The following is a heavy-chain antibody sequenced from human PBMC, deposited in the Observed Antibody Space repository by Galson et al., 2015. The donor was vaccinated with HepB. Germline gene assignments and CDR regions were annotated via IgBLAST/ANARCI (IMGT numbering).Heavy chain of an antibody. Sequence: SVKVSCKASGSTFTSNSIHWVRQAPGQGLEWMGWINVATGETSYSEKLQGRVTFTRDTSASTAYMELSSLRSEDTAVYYCARDDVVGKRGGNFDYWGQGTLVTVSS. J-gene: IGHJ4*02. CDR1: GSTFTSNS. CDR2: INVATGET. D-gene: IGHD2-21*01. CDR3: ARDDVVGKRGGNFDY. V-gene: IGHV1-3*01.